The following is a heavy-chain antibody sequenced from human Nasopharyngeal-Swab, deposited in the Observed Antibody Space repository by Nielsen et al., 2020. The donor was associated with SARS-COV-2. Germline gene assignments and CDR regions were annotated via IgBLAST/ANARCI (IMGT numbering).Heavy chain of an antibody. V-gene: IGHV1-2*04. CDR2: INPNSGGT. D-gene: IGHD3-22*01. CDR3: AREDYYDSSGYPPYYYYGMDV. J-gene: IGHJ6*02. Sequence: WARQAPGQGLGWMGWINPNSGGTNYAQKFQGWVTMTRDTSISTAYMELSRLRSDDTAVYYCAREDYYDSSGYPPYYYYGMDVWGQGTTVTVSS.